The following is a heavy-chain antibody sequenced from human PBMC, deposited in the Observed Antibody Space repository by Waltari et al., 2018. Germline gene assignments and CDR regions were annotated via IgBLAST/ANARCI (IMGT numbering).Heavy chain of an antibody. CDR2: IYTSGST. J-gene: IGHJ4*02. Sequence: QVQLQESGPGLVKPSQTLSLTCTVSGGSLSSGSSYLSWIRQPAGKGLEWIGRIYTSGSTNYNPSLKSRVTISVDTSKNQFSLKLSSVTATDTAVYYCAISIAVAGRPFDYWGQGTLVTVSS. V-gene: IGHV4-61*02. D-gene: IGHD6-19*01. CDR3: AISIAVAGRPFDY. CDR1: GGSLSSGSSY.